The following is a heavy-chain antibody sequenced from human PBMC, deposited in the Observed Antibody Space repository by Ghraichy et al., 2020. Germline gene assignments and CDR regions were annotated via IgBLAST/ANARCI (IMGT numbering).Heavy chain of an antibody. V-gene: IGHV3-7*01. Sequence: GGSLRLSCAAYELTFSSYWMSWVRQAPGKGLEWVANIKGDGSEKYYVDSVKGRFTISRDNAKNSLYLQMNSLRDEDTAVYYCARNGAGVAPAAAPYYYYGMDVWGQGTTVTVSS. J-gene: IGHJ6*02. CDR1: ELTFSSYW. CDR3: ARNGAGVAPAAAPYYYYGMDV. CDR2: IKGDGSEK. D-gene: IGHD2-2*01.